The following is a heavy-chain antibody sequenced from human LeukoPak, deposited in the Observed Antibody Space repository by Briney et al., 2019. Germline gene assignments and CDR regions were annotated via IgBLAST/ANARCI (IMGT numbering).Heavy chain of an antibody. J-gene: IGHJ4*02. D-gene: IGHD5-12*01. CDR3: ARVPSYSGQDHGGDY. CDR2: LNTHSGGT. CDR1: GYTFTGYY. V-gene: IGHV1-2*02. Sequence: GASVKVSCKASGYTFTGYYLHWVRQAPGQGLEWMGWLNTHSGGTNYAQNFQGRVTVTRDTSISTAYLELSRLTSDDTAMYYCARVPSYSGQDHGGDYWGQGTLVTVSS.